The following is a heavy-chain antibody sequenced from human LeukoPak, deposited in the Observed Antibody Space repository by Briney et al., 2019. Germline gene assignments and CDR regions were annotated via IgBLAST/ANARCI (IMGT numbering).Heavy chain of an antibody. CDR3: ARASNDYSDY. V-gene: IGHV4-61*02. J-gene: IGHJ4*02. CDR1: GGSISSGTYY. D-gene: IGHD4/OR15-4a*01. CDR2: IYTSGST. Sequence: SQTLSLTCTVSGGSISSGTYYWSWIRQPAGKGLEWIGRIYTSGSTNYNPSLKSRVSISVDTSKNQFSLKLSSVTAADTAVYYCARASNDYSDYWGQGTLVTVSS.